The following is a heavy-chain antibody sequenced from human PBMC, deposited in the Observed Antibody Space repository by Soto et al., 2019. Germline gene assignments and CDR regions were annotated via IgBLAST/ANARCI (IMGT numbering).Heavy chain of an antibody. CDR2: ISSSSSYI. Sequence: PVGSLRLSCAASGFTFSSYSMNWVRQAPGKGLEWVSSISSSSSYIYYADSVKGRFTISRDNAKNSLYLQMNSLRAEDTAVYYCARDARIFGMDVWGQGTTVTVSS. CDR1: GFTFSSYS. V-gene: IGHV3-21*01. CDR3: ARDARIFGMDV. D-gene: IGHD2-15*01. J-gene: IGHJ6*02.